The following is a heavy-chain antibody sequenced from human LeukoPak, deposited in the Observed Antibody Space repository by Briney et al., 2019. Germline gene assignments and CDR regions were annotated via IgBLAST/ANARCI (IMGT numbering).Heavy chain of an antibody. D-gene: IGHD2-8*02. V-gene: IGHV1-18*01. J-gene: IGHJ4*02. CDR3: ARARSRASTWYWDH. CDR2: ISTLYGNK. CDR1: GYTFTDYG. Sequence: ASVKVSCKASGYTFTDYGINWVRQAPGQGPEWMGWISTLYGNKNFAQKFQGRVTMTSDTSTSTAYLELASLTSDDSATYYCARARSRASTWYWDHWGQGTLVTVSS.